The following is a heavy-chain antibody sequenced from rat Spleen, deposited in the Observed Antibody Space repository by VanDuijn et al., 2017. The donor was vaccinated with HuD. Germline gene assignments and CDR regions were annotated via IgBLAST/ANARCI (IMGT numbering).Heavy chain of an antibody. Sequence: EVKLVESGGGLVQPGRSLKLSCAASGFSFSTYGMAWVRQAPTKGLEWVASISTGGSNTFYRDSVKGRFTISRDNAKGPLNLQMDSLRSEDTATYYCTRSGPVYFDYWGQGVMVTVSS. CDR2: ISTGGSNT. V-gene: IGHV5S13*01. CDR1: GFSFSTYG. CDR3: TRSGPVYFDY. J-gene: IGHJ2*01.